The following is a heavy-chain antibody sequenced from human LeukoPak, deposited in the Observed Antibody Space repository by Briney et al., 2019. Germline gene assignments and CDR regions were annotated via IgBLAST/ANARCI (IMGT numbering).Heavy chain of an antibody. CDR1: GFTFDDYA. J-gene: IGHJ6*02. V-gene: IGHV3-9*01. D-gene: IGHD6-13*01. CDR2: ISWNSSSI. Sequence: GGSLRLSCAASGFTFDDYAMHWVRQAPGKGLEWVSGISWNSSSIGYADSVKGRFTISRDNAKNSLYLQMNSLRAEDTALYYCAKDIAAAGTADGMDVWGQGTTVTVSS. CDR3: AKDIAAAGTADGMDV.